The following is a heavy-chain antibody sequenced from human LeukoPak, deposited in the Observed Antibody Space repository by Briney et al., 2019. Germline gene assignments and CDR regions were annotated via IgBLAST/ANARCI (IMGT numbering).Heavy chain of an antibody. D-gene: IGHD6-19*01. J-gene: IGHJ4*02. CDR2: IYYSGST. Sequence: ASETLSLTCTVSGGSISSSSYYWGWIRQPPGKGLEWIGSIYYSGSTYYNPSLKSRVTISVDTSKNQFSLKLSSVTAADTAVYYCARLRAASIAVAGNYYFDYWGQGTLVTVSS. V-gene: IGHV4-39*01. CDR3: ARLRAASIAVAGNYYFDY. CDR1: GGSISSSSYY.